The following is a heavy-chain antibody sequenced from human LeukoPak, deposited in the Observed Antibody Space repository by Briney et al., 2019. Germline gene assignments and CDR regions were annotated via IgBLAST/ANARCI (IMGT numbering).Heavy chain of an antibody. CDR2: FDPEDGET. CDR3: ATAGIGSYDAFDI. J-gene: IGHJ3*02. V-gene: IGHV1-24*01. Sequence: ASVKVSCKVSGYTLTELSMHWVRQAPGKGLEWMGGFDPEDGETIYAQKFQGRVTMTEDTSTDTAYMELGSLRSEDTAVYYCATAGIGSYDAFDIWGQGTMVTVSS. CDR1: GYTLTELS. D-gene: IGHD6-13*01.